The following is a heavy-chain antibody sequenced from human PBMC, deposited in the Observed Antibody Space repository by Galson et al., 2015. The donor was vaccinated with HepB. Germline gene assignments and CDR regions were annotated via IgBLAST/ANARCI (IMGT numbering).Heavy chain of an antibody. Sequence: SLRLSCAASGFTFSSYWMSWVRQAPGKGLEWVANIKQDGSEKYYVDSVKGRFTISRDNAKNSLYLQMNSLRAEDTAVYYCARDAVPAARYPDDAFDIWGQGTMVTVSS. J-gene: IGHJ3*02. CDR2: IKQDGSEK. V-gene: IGHV3-7*01. D-gene: IGHD2-2*01. CDR1: GFTFSSYW. CDR3: ARDAVPAARYPDDAFDI.